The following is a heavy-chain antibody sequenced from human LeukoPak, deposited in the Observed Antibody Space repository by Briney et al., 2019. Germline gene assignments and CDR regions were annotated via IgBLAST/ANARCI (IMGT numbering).Heavy chain of an antibody. CDR3: VKSPSDGLDV. J-gene: IGHJ6*02. CDR1: GFTFSTYP. CDR2: IFANGDST. Sequence: GGSLRLSCPASGFTFSTYPMHWVRQAPGKGLEYVSTIFANGDSTSYAASVKGRFTTSRDNSKNTLYLQMSSLRPEDTAVYYCVKSPSDGLDVWGQGATVTVSS. V-gene: IGHV3-64D*09.